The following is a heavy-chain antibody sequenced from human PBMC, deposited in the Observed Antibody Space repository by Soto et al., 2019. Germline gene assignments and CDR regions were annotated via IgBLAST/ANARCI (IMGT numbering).Heavy chain of an antibody. CDR1: GGSITNGNYH. V-gene: IGHV4-39*01. Sequence: PSETLSLTCTVSGGSITNGNYHWGWIRQPPGKGLEWIGSIYYSGNTYYNPSLKSRVTLSVDTSKSQFSLRLSSVTAADTAVYYCASSRYGYTFYDYWGQGTLVTVPQ. CDR3: ASSRYGYTFYDY. D-gene: IGHD5-18*01. CDR2: IYYSGNT. J-gene: IGHJ4*02.